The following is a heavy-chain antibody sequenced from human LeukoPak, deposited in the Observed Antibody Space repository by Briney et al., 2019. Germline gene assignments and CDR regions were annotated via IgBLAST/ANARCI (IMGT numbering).Heavy chain of an antibody. V-gene: IGHV3-23*01. Sequence: PGGSLRLSCGASGFNFRSYAMSWVRQAPGRGLEWVSAISGIGCSTYYPASVKGRFTISRDNSKNTLYLQMNSLRAEDTAVYYCAKGGYSYGYAQLDYWGQGTLVTVSS. CDR2: ISGIGCST. D-gene: IGHD5-18*01. CDR3: AKGGYSYGYAQLDY. J-gene: IGHJ4*02. CDR1: GFNFRSYA.